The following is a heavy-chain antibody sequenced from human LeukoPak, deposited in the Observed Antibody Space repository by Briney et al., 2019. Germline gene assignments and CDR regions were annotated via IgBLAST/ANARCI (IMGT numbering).Heavy chain of an antibody. D-gene: IGHD5-12*01. CDR3: ARSYSGHDFMI. CDR1: GYTFIDYY. CDR2: INPNSGGT. Sequence: ASVKVSCKASGYTFIDYYMHWVRQAPGQGLEWMGWINPNSGGTNYAQKFQGRVTMTRDTSISTAYMELSSLRSDDTAVYYCARSYSGHDFMIWGQGTLVTVSS. J-gene: IGHJ4*02. V-gene: IGHV1-2*02.